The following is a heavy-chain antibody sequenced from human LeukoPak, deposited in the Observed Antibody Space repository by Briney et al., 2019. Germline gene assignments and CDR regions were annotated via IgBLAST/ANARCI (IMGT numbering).Heavy chain of an antibody. D-gene: IGHD4-17*01. CDR3: VKDPYGDYAPFDY. V-gene: IGHV3-74*01. J-gene: IGHJ4*02. Sequence: PGGSLRLSCAASGFTFTTYWMHWVRQAPGKGLVWVSHINSDGSITSYADSVKGRFTISRDNAKNTLYLQMNSLRAEDTAVYYCVKDPYGDYAPFDYWGQGTLVTVSS. CDR2: INSDGSIT. CDR1: GFTFTTYW.